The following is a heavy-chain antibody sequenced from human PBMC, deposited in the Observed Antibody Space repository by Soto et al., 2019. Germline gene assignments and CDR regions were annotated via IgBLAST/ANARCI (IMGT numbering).Heavy chain of an antibody. CDR2: VNHSGST. CDR3: VGTGPTYGFDV. D-gene: IGHD2-8*02. CDR1: GGSFSGYY. V-gene: IGHV4-34*01. Sequence: QVQLQQWGAGLLKPSETLSLTCAVYGGSFSGYYWSWIRQPPGKGLEWTGEVNHSGSTTYNSSLYSRVTISADAASIPSSLRLTSATAADPAVYFCVGTGPTYGFDVWGQGTLVIVSS. J-gene: IGHJ3*01.